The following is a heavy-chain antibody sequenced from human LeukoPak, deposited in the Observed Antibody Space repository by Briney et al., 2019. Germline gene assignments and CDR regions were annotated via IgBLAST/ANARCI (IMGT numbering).Heavy chain of an antibody. CDR2: VNPNSGGT. V-gene: IGHV1-2*02. D-gene: IGHD6-13*01. CDR1: GYTFTGNY. J-gene: IGHJ4*02. Sequence: GTSVKVSCKGSGYTFTGNYMHWVRHAPGQGLEWMGWVNPNSGGTNNSQKFQGRVTMTRDTSISTAYIELSRLRSDDTAVYYCATREWIAAAGQDNYWGEGTLVSVSS. CDR3: ATREWIAAAGQDNY.